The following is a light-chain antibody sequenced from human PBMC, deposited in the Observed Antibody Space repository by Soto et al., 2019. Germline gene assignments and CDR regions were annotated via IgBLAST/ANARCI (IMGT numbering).Light chain of an antibody. CDR3: QQYNNWPPRHT. CDR1: QSVSSN. Sequence: EIVMTQSPATLSVSPGERATLSCRASQSVSSNLAWYQQKPGQAPRLLIYGASTRATGIPARFSGSGSGTEFTLTISSLQSEDFAVYYCQQYNNWPPRHTFGGGTKWIS. V-gene: IGKV3-15*01. CDR2: GAS. J-gene: IGKJ4*01.